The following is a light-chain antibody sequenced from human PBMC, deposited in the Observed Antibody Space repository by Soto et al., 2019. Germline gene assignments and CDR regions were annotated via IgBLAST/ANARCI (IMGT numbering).Light chain of an antibody. Sequence: ETVLTQSPGTLSLSPRERATLSCRASQAIRSTHLAWYQQKPGQAPRLLMYLSSTRAPGIPDRFSGSGSGTDFTLSISRLEPEDFAVYYCQQYDSSPYTFGQGTKLEIK. J-gene: IGKJ2*01. CDR1: QAIRSTH. CDR2: LSS. V-gene: IGKV3-20*01. CDR3: QQYDSSPYT.